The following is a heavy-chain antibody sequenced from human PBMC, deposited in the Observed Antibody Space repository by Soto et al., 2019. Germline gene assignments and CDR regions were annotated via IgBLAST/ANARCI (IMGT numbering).Heavy chain of an antibody. V-gene: IGHV1-69*13. CDR1: GGTFSSYA. Sequence: SVKVSCKASGGTFSSYAIGWVRQAPGQGLEWMGGIIPIFGTANYAQKFQGRVTITADESTSTAYMELSSLRSEDTAVYYCARSAVAARPSDAFDIWGQGTMVTVSS. J-gene: IGHJ3*02. CDR3: ARSAVAARPSDAFDI. CDR2: IIPIFGTA. D-gene: IGHD6-6*01.